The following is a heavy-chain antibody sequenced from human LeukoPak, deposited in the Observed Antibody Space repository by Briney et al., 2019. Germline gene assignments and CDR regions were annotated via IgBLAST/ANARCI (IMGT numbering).Heavy chain of an antibody. CDR1: GGSFSSGGFH. CDR3: ASVRSIAAAGRQDSNFDY. V-gene: IGHV4-31*03. CDR2: ISYTGNT. Sequence: SQTLSLTCTVSGGSFSSGGFHWSWLRQHPGKALEWIGYISYTGNTYYNASLRSRVTISVDTSKNQFSLKLSSVTAADTAVYYCASVRSIAAAGRQDSNFDYWAREPWSPSPQ. D-gene: IGHD6-13*01. J-gene: IGHJ4*02.